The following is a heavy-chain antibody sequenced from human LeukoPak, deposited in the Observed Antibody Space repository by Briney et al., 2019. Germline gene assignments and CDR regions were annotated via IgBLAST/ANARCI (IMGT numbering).Heavy chain of an antibody. J-gene: IGHJ4*02. D-gene: IGHD4-11*01. CDR3: AREWQYQFDY. V-gene: IGHV4-30-4*01. CDR1: GGSISRSDYY. CDR2: IYHSGIT. Sequence: PSETLSLTCTVSGGSISRSDYYWTWIRQPPGKGLEYLGYIYHSGITYYNPSLKSRVTMSVDTSKSQFSLKLSSVTAADTAVYYCAREWQYQFDYWGEGTLVTVSS.